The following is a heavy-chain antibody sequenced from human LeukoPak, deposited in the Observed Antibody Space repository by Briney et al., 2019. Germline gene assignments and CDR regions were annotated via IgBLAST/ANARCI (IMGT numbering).Heavy chain of an antibody. J-gene: IGHJ4*02. V-gene: IGHV3-11*01. CDR2: ISSSGSTI. D-gene: IGHD5-24*01. CDR3: ARDERSIQFNF. Sequence: GGSLRLSCAASGFTFSDYYMSWIRQARGKGLEWVSYISSSGSTIYYADSVKARFTISRDNSKNTMYLHMNSLRAEDTALYFCARDERSIQFNFWGQGTLVTVSS. CDR1: GFTFSDYY.